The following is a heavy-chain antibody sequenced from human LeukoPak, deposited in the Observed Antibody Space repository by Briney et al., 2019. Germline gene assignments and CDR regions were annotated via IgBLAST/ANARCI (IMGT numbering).Heavy chain of an antibody. V-gene: IGHV1-8*01. D-gene: IGHD3-3*01. CDR1: GYTFTSYD. CDR2: MNPNSGNT. Sequence: ASVKVSCKASGYTFTSYDINWVRQATGQGLEWMGRMNPNSGNTGYAQKFQGRVTMTRNTSISTAYMELSSLRSEDTAVYYCARGGYYDFWSGYYLVAFDPWGQGTLVTVSS. CDR3: ARGGYYDFWSGYYLVAFDP. J-gene: IGHJ5*02.